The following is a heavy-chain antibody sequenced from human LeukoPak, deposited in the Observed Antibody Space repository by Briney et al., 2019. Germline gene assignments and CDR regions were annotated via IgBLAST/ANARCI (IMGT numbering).Heavy chain of an antibody. V-gene: IGHV1-46*01. CDR3: ARDNSVGDTAWWFDP. D-gene: IGHD1-26*01. Sequence: GASVKVSCKASGFPFTSYAIHWVRQAPGQRLEWMGIINPSGGSTSYAQKFQGRVTMTRDMSTSTDYMELSSLRSEDTAVYYCARDNSVGDTAWWFDPWGQGTLVTVSS. J-gene: IGHJ5*02. CDR1: GFPFTSYA. CDR2: INPSGGST.